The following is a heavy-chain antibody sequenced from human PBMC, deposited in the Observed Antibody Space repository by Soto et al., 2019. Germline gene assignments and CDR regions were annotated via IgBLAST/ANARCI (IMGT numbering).Heavy chain of an antibody. V-gene: IGHV1-69*13. D-gene: IGHD3-22*01. CDR2: IIPIFGTA. CDR1: GGTFSSYA. J-gene: IGHJ6*02. Sequence: GASVKVSCKASGGTFSSYAISWVRQAPGQGLEWMGGIIPIFGTANYAQKFQGRVTITADESTSTAYMELSSLRSEDTAVYYCAREDSSRYYKDYYYYGMDVWGQGTTVTVSS. CDR3: AREDSSRYYKDYYYYGMDV.